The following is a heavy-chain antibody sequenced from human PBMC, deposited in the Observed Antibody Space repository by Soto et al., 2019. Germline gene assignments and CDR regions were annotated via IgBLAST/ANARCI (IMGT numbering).Heavy chain of an antibody. CDR2: SYYSGST. CDR1: GGSISSSSYY. V-gene: IGHV4-39*01. CDR3: ARLGGFGELFDY. J-gene: IGHJ4*02. D-gene: IGHD3-10*01. Sequence: QLQLQESGPGLVKPSETLSLTCTVSGGSISSSSYYWGWIRQPPGKGLEWIGSSYYSGSTYYNPSLKSRVTISVDTSKNQFSLKLSSVTAADTAVYYCARLGGFGELFDYWGQGTLVTVSS.